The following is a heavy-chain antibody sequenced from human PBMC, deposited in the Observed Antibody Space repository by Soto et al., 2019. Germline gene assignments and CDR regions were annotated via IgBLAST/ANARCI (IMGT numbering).Heavy chain of an antibody. Sequence: PVGSLRLSCAASGFTFSSYAMSWVRQAPGKGLEWVSAISGSGGSTYYADSVKGRFTISRDNSKNTLYLQMNSLRAEDTDVYYCAKSFCDCSSTSCYSPAVYYYGMDVWGQGTTVTVSS. J-gene: IGHJ6*02. V-gene: IGHV3-23*01. CDR1: GFTFSSYA. D-gene: IGHD2-2*02. CDR2: ISGSGGST. CDR3: AKSFCDCSSTSCYSPAVYYYGMDV.